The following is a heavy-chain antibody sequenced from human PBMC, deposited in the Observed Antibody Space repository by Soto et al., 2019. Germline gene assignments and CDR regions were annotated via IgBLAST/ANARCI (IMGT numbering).Heavy chain of an antibody. CDR3: AKGDNLGPKTGYAFDP. Sequence: TLSLTCAISGDSVSSNTASWNWIRQSPSRGLEWLGRTYSRSKWYNDYAVSVKSRIIINPDTSNNQFSLQLNSVTPEDTAVYFCAKGDNLGPKTGYAFDPWGQGIMVTVSS. V-gene: IGHV6-1*01. CDR2: TYSRSKWYN. D-gene: IGHD5-12*01. CDR1: GDSVSSNTAS. J-gene: IGHJ5*02.